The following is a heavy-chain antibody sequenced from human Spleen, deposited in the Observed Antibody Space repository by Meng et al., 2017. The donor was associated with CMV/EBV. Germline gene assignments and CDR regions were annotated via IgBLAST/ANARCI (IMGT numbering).Heavy chain of an antibody. J-gene: IGHJ4*02. CDR1: GFTVSSNY. CDR2: IYSCGST. CDR3: AKALVYGRFLEWLPNPFDY. V-gene: IGHV3-53*01. D-gene: IGHD3-3*01. Sequence: GGSLRLSCAASGFTVSSNYMSWVRQAPGKGLEWVSVIYSCGSTYYADSVKGRFTISRDNSKNTLYLQMNSLRAEDTAVYYCAKALVYGRFLEWLPNPFDYWGQGTLVTVSS.